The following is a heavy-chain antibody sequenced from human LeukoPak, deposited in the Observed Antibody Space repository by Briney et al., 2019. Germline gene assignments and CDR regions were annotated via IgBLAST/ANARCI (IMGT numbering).Heavy chain of an antibody. V-gene: IGHV1-69*04. D-gene: IGHD3-16*01. CDR3: ARVTLGFDP. CDR1: GGTFSSYA. Sequence: GASVKVACKASGGTFSSYAISWVRQAPGQGLEWMGRIIPILGIANYAQKFQGRVTITADKSTSTAYMELSSLRSEDTAVYYCARVTLGFDPWGQGTLVTVSS. J-gene: IGHJ5*02. CDR2: IIPILGIA.